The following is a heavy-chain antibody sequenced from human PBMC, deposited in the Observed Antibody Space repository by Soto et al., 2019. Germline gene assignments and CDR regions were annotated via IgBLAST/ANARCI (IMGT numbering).Heavy chain of an antibody. CDR3: ARLMGTSFDL. Sequence: PGGSLRLSCAASGFTFSDHYMDLVRQAPGKGLEWVGRARNKVNGYIIAYAASVKGRFVISRDDSKNSLYLQMDSLKTEDTAVYFCARLMGTSFDLWGQGTLVTVSS. V-gene: IGHV3-72*01. J-gene: IGHJ5*02. CDR1: GFTFSDHY. D-gene: IGHD2-8*01. CDR2: ARNKVNGYII.